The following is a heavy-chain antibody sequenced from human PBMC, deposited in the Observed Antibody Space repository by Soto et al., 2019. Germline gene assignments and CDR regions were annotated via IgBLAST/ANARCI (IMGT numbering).Heavy chain of an antibody. CDR3: KKQKRDSRTYNGMDV. J-gene: IGHJ6*02. CDR1: GGSFSGYY. V-gene: IGHV4-34*01. Sequence: SETLSLTCAVYGGSFSGYYWSWIRQPPGKGLEWIGEINHSGSTNYNPSLKSRVTISVDTSKNQFSLKLSSVTPEDTAVYYCKKQKRDSRTYNGMDVWGQGTTVTVSS. D-gene: IGHD2-2*02. CDR2: INHSGST.